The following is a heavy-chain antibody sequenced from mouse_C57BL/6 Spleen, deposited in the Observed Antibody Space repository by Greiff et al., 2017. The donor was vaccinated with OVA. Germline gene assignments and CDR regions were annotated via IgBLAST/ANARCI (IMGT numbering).Heavy chain of an antibody. Sequence: VQLVESGPGLVQPSQSLSITCTVSGFSLTSYGVHWVRQSPGKGLEWLGVIWSGGSTDYHAAFISRLSISKDNSKIQVFFKMNSLQADDTAIYYCARTHPAMDYWGQGTSVTVSS. CDR1: GFSLTSYG. CDR3: ARTHPAMDY. CDR2: IWSGGST. J-gene: IGHJ4*01. V-gene: IGHV2-2*01.